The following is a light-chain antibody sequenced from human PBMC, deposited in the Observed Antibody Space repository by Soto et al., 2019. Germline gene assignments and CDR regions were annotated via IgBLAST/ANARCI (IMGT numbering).Light chain of an antibody. J-gene: IGKJ1*01. Sequence: DIQMTQSPSSLSASVGDRVTITCQASQDISNYLNWYQQKPGKAPKLLIYDASNLETGVPSRFSGSGSRTEFSLTISSLQPDDFATYYCQQYYSYSTFGQGTKVDI. CDR2: DAS. CDR1: QDISNY. CDR3: QQYYSYST. V-gene: IGKV1-33*01.